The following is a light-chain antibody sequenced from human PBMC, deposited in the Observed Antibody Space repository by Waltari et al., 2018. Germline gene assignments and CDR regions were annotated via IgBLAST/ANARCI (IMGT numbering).Light chain of an antibody. CDR2: GNS. CDR3: QSYDSSLSGPV. Sequence: QSVLTQPPSVSGAPGQRVTISCTGSSPNIRAGYDVHWYQQLPGTAPKLLIYGNSNRPSGVPDRFSGSKSGTSASLAITGLQAEDEADYYCQSYDSSLSGPVFGGGTKLTVL. J-gene: IGLJ2*01. V-gene: IGLV1-40*01. CDR1: SPNIRAGYD.